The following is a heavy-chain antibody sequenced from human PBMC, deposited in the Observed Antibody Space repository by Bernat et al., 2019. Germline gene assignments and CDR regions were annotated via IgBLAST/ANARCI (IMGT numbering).Heavy chain of an antibody. V-gene: IGHV3-30*01. J-gene: IGHJ3*02. Sequence: QVQLVESGGGVVQPGRSLRLSCAASGFTFSSYVMHWVRQAPDKGLEWVAVVSYDGNNKYYAESVRGRFPISRDNSKNQLYLQMNSLRAEDTAVYYCATEGERMTTSSAFDIWGQGTVVTVSS. CDR2: VSYDGNNK. CDR1: GFTFSSYV. D-gene: IGHD4-11*01. CDR3: ATEGERMTTSSAFDI.